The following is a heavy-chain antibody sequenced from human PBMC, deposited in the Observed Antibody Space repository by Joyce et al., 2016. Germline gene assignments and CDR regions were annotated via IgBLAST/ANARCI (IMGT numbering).Heavy chain of an antibody. J-gene: IGHJ4*02. CDR2: MRPNTGGT. D-gene: IGHD1-26*01. Sequence: QVQMLQSGTEVKKPGASVKVSCKGSGYSFTNHDIHWVRQAPGQGIEWMGRMRPNTGGTNYAQTVQGRVTMTRDTSISTAYMELSSLTSDDTAVYYCARDIMGSYDYWGQGALVTVSS. CDR3: ARDIMGSYDY. V-gene: IGHV1-2*06. CDR1: GYSFTNHD.